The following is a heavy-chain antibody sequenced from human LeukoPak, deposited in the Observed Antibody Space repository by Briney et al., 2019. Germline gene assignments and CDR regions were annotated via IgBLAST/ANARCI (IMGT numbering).Heavy chain of an antibody. D-gene: IGHD6-13*01. Sequence: GGSLRLSCAASGFTFSSYWMHWVRQAPGKGLVWVSRINSDGSSTYYADSVKGRLTISRDNSKNTLYLQMNSPRAEDTAVYYCAKAGQQLVRGAFDIWGQGTMVTVSS. CDR3: AKAGQQLVRGAFDI. CDR1: GFTFSSYW. J-gene: IGHJ3*02. CDR2: INSDGSST. V-gene: IGHV3-74*01.